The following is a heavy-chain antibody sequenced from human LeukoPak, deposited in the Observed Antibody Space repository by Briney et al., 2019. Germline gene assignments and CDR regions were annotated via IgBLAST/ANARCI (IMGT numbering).Heavy chain of an antibody. CDR3: AKQTRYDSPAGGRGFDF. V-gene: IGHV3-23*01. Sequence: GGSLRLSCAASGFTFSSYAMSWVRQAPGKGLEWVSGISGSGGSTYYADSVKGRFTISRDNSKSTVYLQVNSLRAEDTAVYYCAKQTRYDSPAGGRGFDFWGQGTLVTVSS. CDR2: ISGSGGST. J-gene: IGHJ4*02. CDR1: GFTFSSYA. D-gene: IGHD3-22*01.